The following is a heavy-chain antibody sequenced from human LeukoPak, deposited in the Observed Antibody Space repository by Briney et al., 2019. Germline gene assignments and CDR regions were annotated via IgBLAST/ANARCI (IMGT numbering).Heavy chain of an antibody. V-gene: IGHV6-1*01. CDR1: GDSVSSKSAA. CDR3: ARNTGWLDY. D-gene: IGHD6-19*01. CDR2: TYYRSKWYN. Sequence: SQTLLLTCDISGDSVSSKSAAWNWIRQSPSRGLEWLGRTYYRSKWYNDYAVSVRDRISVSPDTSKNQFSLQLNSVTPEDTAVYYCARNTGWLDYWGQGILVTVSS. J-gene: IGHJ4*02.